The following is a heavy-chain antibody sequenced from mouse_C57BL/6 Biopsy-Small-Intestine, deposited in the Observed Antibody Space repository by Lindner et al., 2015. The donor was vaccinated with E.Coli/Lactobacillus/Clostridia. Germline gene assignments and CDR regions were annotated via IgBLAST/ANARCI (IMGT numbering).Heavy chain of an antibody. CDR3: ARQFYNNYVFYYAMDY. J-gene: IGHJ4*01. CDR1: GFTFSSYG. Sequence: VQLQESGEDLVKPGGSLKLSCAASGFTFSSYGMSWVRQTPDKRLEWVATVSSGGSYTYYPDSVKGRFTVSRDNAKNTLYLQMSSLKSEDTAMYYCARQFYNNYVFYYAMDYWGQGTSVTVSS. D-gene: IGHD2-5*01. V-gene: IGHV5-6*01. CDR2: VSSGGSYT.